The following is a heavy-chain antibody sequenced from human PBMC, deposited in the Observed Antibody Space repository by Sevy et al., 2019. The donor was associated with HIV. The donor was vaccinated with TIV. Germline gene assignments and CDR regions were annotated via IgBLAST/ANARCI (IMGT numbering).Heavy chain of an antibody. CDR3: AREDSSGRSDAFDI. CDR1: GFTFSSYS. CDR2: ISSSSSTI. V-gene: IGHV3-48*01. Sequence: GGSLRLSCAASGFTFSSYSMNWVRQAPGKGLEWVSYISSSSSTIYYADSVKGRFTISRDNAKNSLYLQVNSLRAEDTAVYYCAREDSSGRSDAFDIRGQGTMVTVSS. D-gene: IGHD6-19*01. J-gene: IGHJ3*02.